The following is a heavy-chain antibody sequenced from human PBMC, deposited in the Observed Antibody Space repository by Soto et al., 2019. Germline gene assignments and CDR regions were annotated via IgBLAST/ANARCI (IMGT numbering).Heavy chain of an antibody. CDR3: VRGLVRGVSYYGMDV. V-gene: IGHV3-30-3*01. Sequence: QVHLVESGGGVVQPGRSLRLSCAASGFSFSSYAMHWIRQAPGKGLEWVAVISYDGGNKHYADSVKGRFTISRDNSKNTLYVQMNSLRAEDTAVYSCVRGLVRGVSYYGMDVWGQGTTVTVSS. CDR1: GFSFSSYA. J-gene: IGHJ6*02. CDR2: ISYDGGNK. D-gene: IGHD3-10*01.